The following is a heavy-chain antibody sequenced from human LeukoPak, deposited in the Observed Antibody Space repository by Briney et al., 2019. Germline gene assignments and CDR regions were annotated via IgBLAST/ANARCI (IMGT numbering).Heavy chain of an antibody. CDR3: ARVTLGFDSRTYYPTTFDY. V-gene: IGHV3-53*01. D-gene: IGHD3-22*01. J-gene: IGHJ4*02. Sequence: GGSLRLSCAASGFTFSDYYMSWVRQAPGKGLEWVSLIYTGGSSYYANSVKGRFTISRDTSINTLYLQMNSLRVEDAAVYYCARVTLGFDSRTYYPTTFDYWGQGTQVTVSS. CDR1: GFTFSDYY. CDR2: IYTGGSS.